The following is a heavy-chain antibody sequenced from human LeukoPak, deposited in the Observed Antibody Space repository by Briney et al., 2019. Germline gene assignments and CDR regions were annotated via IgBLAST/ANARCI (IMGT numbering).Heavy chain of an antibody. CDR1: GGSISSYY. Sequence: SETLSLTCTVSGGSISSYYWSWIRQPPGKGLEWIGYIYYSGSTYYNPSLKSRVTISVDTSKNQFSLKLSSVTAADTAVYYCARALIAVAGTALDYWGQGTLVTVSS. CDR3: ARALIAVAGTALDY. J-gene: IGHJ4*02. V-gene: IGHV4-59*12. D-gene: IGHD6-19*01. CDR2: IYYSGST.